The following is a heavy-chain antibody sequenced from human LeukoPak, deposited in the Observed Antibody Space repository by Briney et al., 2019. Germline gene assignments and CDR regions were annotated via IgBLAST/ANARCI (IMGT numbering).Heavy chain of an antibody. J-gene: IGHJ4*02. D-gene: IGHD6-13*01. CDR2: IIPIFGTA. Sequence: ASVKVSCKASGVTFISTAINWVRQAPGQGLEWMGRIIPIFGTANYAQKFQGRVTITTDESTSTAYMELSSLRSEDTAVYYCTIAAAGTWPFDYWGQGTLVTVSS. CDR1: GVTFISTA. CDR3: TIAAAGTWPFDY. V-gene: IGHV1-69*05.